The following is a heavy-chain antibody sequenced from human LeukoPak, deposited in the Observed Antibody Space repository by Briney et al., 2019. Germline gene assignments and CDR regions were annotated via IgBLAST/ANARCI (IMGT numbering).Heavy chain of an antibody. J-gene: IGHJ4*02. Sequence: GGSLRLSCTASGFIFSSYAMSWVRQAPGKGLEWVSAISGSGGSTYYADSVKGRFTISRDNSKNTLYLQMNSLRAEDTAVYYCAKSQQWLVQADFDYWGQGTLVTVSS. CDR2: ISGSGGST. D-gene: IGHD6-19*01. CDR3: AKSQQWLVQADFDY. V-gene: IGHV3-23*01. CDR1: GFIFSSYA.